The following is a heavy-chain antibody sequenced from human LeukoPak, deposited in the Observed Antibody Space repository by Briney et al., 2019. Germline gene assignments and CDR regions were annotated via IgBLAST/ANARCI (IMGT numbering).Heavy chain of an antibody. J-gene: IGHJ4*02. Sequence: ASLKVSCKASGYTFTGYYMHWVRQAPGQGREWMGRINPNSGGTNYAQKSQGRVTMTRDTSISTAYMELSRLRSDDTAVYYCASLLVGATPYWGQGTLVTVSS. D-gene: IGHD1-26*01. CDR3: ASLLVGATPY. CDR2: INPNSGGT. V-gene: IGHV1-2*06. CDR1: GYTFTGYY.